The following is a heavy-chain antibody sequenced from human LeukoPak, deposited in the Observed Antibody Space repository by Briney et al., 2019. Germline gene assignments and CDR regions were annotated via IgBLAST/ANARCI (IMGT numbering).Heavy chain of an antibody. CDR2: LSGSGGDT. V-gene: IGHV3-23*01. Sequence: GGSLRLSCAASGFTFSSYAMSLVRQAPGKGLEWVSTLSGSGGDTYYADSVKGRFPSSRDNSKNTLYLQMNSLRAEDTAVYYCARGAYQLLFDAFDIWGQGTMVTVSS. J-gene: IGHJ3*02. CDR3: ARGAYQLLFDAFDI. CDR1: GFTFSSYA. D-gene: IGHD2-2*01.